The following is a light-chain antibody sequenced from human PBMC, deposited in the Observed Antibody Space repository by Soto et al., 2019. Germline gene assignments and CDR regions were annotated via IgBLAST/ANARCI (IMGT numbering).Light chain of an antibody. Sequence: QSALTQPASVSGSPGQSITISCTGTSSDIGSYNLVSWYQQHPGKAPKLMIYEGNKRPSGVSNRFSGSQSGNTASLTISGLQAEDEADYHCCSYADSDTLIFGGGTQLTVL. CDR3: CSYADSDTLI. CDR1: SSDIGSYNL. CDR2: EGN. J-gene: IGLJ2*01. V-gene: IGLV2-23*01.